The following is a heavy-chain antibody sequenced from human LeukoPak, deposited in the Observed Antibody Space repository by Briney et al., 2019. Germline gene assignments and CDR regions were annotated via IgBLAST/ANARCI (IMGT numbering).Heavy chain of an antibody. V-gene: IGHV1-69*04. CDR3: ARDAVEVVPAAMYYNWFDP. D-gene: IGHD2-2*01. CDR1: GGTFSSYA. CDR2: IIPIFGVA. Sequence: SVKVSCKASGGTFSSYAISWVRQAPGQGLEWMGRIIPIFGVANYAQKFQGRVTITADKSTSTAYMELSSLRSEDTAVYYCARDAVEVVPAAMYYNWFDPWGQGTLVTVSS. J-gene: IGHJ5*02.